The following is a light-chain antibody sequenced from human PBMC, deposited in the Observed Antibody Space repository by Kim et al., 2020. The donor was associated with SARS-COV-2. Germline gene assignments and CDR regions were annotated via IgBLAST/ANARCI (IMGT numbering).Light chain of an antibody. CDR2: DVS. Sequence: GQSLTLSCTGTSSDVGYFNYVSWFQQHPGKAPKLILYDVSSRPSGVSNRFSGSKSGNTASLTISGLQAEDEADYYCSSYTTSSTWVFGGGTQLTVL. J-gene: IGLJ3*02. CDR1: SSDVGYFNY. CDR3: SSYTTSSTWV. V-gene: IGLV2-14*03.